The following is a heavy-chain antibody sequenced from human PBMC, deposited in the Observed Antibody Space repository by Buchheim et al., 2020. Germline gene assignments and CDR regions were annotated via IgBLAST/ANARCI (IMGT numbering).Heavy chain of an antibody. J-gene: IGHJ4*02. CDR3: ARDECRASACYSRAYYYCDF. Sequence: QVHLVQSGAEVKKPGARVKVSCTASGYTFTSYNVHWVRQAPGQGLEWMGIINPGGDSASYAQKFQGRLTMTRDTSTSTVYMELSSLGSEDTAVYYCARDECRASACYSRAYYYCDFWGQGTL. V-gene: IGHV1-46*01. CDR2: INPGGDSA. D-gene: IGHD2/OR15-2a*01. CDR1: GYTFTSYN.